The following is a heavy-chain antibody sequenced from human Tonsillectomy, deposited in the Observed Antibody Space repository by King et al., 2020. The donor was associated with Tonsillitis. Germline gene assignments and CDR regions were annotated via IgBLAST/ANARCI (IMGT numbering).Heavy chain of an antibody. V-gene: IGHV3-43*02. CDR2: ISGDDGST. D-gene: IGHD3-22*01. CDR1: GFTFADYA. J-gene: IGHJ5*02. CDR3: AARYYYDSSGPLRFDP. Sequence: VQLVESGGGVVQPGGSLRLSCAASGFTFADYAMHWVRQAPGKGLEWISLISGDDGSTYYADSVKGRFTISRDISKNSLYLQMNSLRTEDTALYSCAARYYYDSSGPLRFDPWGQGTLVTVSS.